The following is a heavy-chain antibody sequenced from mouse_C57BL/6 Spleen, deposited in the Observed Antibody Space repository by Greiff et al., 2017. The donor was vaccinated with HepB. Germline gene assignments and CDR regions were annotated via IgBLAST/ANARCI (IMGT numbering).Heavy chain of an antibody. CDR1: GYTFTSYW. J-gene: IGHJ2*01. V-gene: IGHV1-50*01. Sequence: QVQLQQPGAELVKPGDSVNLSCKASGYTFTSYWMQWVKQRPGQGLEWIGEIDPSASYTNYNQKFKGKATLTVDTSSSTAYMQLSSLTSEDSAVYYCARGWDYWGQGTTLTVSS. CDR2: IDPSASYT. CDR3: ARGWDY.